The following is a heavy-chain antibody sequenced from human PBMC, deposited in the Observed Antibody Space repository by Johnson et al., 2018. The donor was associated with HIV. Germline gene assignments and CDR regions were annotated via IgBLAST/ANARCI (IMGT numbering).Heavy chain of an antibody. Sequence: QVQLVESGGGVVQPGRSLRLSCAASGLTFSSYGMHWVRQAPGKGLEWVAVIWYDGSNKYYPGSVKGRFTISRENAKNSLYLQMNSLRAGDTAVYYCARALGATYAFDIWGQGTMVTVSS. D-gene: IGHD1-26*01. CDR3: ARALGATYAFDI. CDR1: GLTFSSYG. V-gene: IGHV3-33*01. CDR2: IWYDGSNK. J-gene: IGHJ3*02.